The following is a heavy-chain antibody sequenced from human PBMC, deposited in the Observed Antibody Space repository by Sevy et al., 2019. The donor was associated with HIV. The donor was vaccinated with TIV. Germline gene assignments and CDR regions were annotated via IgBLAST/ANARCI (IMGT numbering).Heavy chain of an antibody. Sequence: GGSLRLSCAAFGFPFSNAWMNWVRQAPGKGLEWVSSISSSSTYIYYADSVKGRFTISRDNAKNSLYLQMNSLRAEDTAVYYCARDLVLPATTDYYYYGMDVWGQGTTVTVSS. D-gene: IGHD2-15*01. CDR2: ISSSSTYI. CDR3: ARDLVLPATTDYYYYGMDV. CDR1: GFPFSNAW. V-gene: IGHV3-21*01. J-gene: IGHJ6*02.